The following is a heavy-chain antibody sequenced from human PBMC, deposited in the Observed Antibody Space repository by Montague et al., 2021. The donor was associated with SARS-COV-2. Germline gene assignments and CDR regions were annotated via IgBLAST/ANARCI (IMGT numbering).Heavy chain of an antibody. D-gene: IGHD4-17*01. CDR2: ISNSGLT. CDR1: GDSMTGDSMSRYY. V-gene: IGHV4-61*01. J-gene: IGHJ4*02. CDR3: ARVRKDDYGDNYFDS. Sequence: SETLSLTCTVSGDSMTGDSMSRYYWSWIRQTPGKGLEWIGYISNSGLTNDNPSLKNRVTTSVDTSINQFSLKLNSVTAADTAVYYCARVRKDDYGDNYFDSWGQGTLVTASS.